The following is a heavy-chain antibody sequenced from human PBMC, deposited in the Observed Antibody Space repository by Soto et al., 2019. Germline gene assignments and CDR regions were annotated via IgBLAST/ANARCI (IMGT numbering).Heavy chain of an antibody. CDR1: RYIFTSYW. V-gene: IGHV5-51*01. CDR2: IYPGDSDT. J-gene: IGHJ6*03. CDR3: ARRSNYYYYMDV. D-gene: IGHD3-10*01. Sequence: GESLKISCKGSRYIFTSYWIGWVRQMPGKGLEWMGIIYPGDSDTKYSPSFQGQVTISADKSINTAYLQWNSLKASDTAMYYCARRSNYYYYMDVWGTGTTVTVSS.